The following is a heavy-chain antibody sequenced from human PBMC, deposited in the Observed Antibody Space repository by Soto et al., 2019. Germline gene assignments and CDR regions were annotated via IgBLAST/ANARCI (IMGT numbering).Heavy chain of an antibody. Sequence: SQTLSLTCTVSGGSISSYYWSWIRQPPGKGLEWIGYIYYSGSTNYNPSLKGRVTISVDTSKNQFSLKVSSVTAADTAVYYCATLKMNASGSKNYYYYYMYVWGKGTTVTVSS. J-gene: IGHJ6*03. V-gene: IGHV4-59*08. CDR3: ATLKMNASGSKNYYYYYMYV. D-gene: IGHD1-26*01. CDR1: GGSISSYY. CDR2: IYYSGST.